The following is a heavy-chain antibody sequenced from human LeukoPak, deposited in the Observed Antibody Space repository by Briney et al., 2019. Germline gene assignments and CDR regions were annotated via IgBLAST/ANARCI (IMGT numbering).Heavy chain of an antibody. CDR1: GFTFSSYG. Sequence: PGGSLRLSCAASGFTFSSYGMHWVRQAPGKGLEWVAVISYDGSNKYHADSVKGRFTISRDNAKNSLCLQMNSLRAEDTAVYYCARGGYGDYTTGYWGQGTLVTVSS. J-gene: IGHJ4*02. CDR2: ISYDGSNK. D-gene: IGHD4-17*01. V-gene: IGHV3-30*03. CDR3: ARGGYGDYTTGY.